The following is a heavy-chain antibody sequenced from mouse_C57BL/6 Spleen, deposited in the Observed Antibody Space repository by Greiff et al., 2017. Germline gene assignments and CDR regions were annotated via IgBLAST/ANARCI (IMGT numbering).Heavy chain of an antibody. D-gene: IGHD4-1*01. CDR1: GYTFTSYT. Sequence: QVQLLQSGAELARPGASVKMSCKASGYTFTSYTMHWVKQRPGQGLEWIGYINPSSGYTKYNQKFKDKATLPADKSSSTDYKQQSSLTTEDTAVYYCARLNWDNYFDYWGQGTTLTVAS. V-gene: IGHV1-4*01. J-gene: IGHJ2*01. CDR2: INPSSGYT. CDR3: ARLNWDNYFDY.